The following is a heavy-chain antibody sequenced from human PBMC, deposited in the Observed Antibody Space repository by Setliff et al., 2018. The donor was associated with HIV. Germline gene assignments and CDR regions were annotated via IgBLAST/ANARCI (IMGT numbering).Heavy chain of an antibody. D-gene: IGHD2-15*01. CDR1: SVSFSSYS. Sequence: SQTLSLTCTVSSVSFSSYSWTWIRQPPGKGLEWIGYLSYSGSTSYNPSLKSRVAISLDTSTSKNEFSLKLTSVTAADTAVYFCARVHYSWDSFDYWGQGTLVTVSS. J-gene: IGHJ4*02. CDR2: LSYSGST. V-gene: IGHV4-59*01. CDR3: ARVHYSWDSFDY.